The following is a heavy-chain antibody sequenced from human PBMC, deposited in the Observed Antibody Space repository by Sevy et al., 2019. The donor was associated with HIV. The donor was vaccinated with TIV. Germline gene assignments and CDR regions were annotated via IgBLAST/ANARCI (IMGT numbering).Heavy chain of an antibody. CDR2: ITGSSDYI. CDR3: AKWDADRRWYFDY. Sequence: GGSLRLSCAASGFSFSNYNMNWVRQAPGKGLEWVSSITGSSDYIYYADSGKGRFTISGDNAKNSLYLRMNSLKTEDTAVYYCAKWDADRRWYFDYWGQGMLVTVSS. J-gene: IGHJ4*02. D-gene: IGHD1-26*01. V-gene: IGHV3-21*06. CDR1: GFSFSNYN.